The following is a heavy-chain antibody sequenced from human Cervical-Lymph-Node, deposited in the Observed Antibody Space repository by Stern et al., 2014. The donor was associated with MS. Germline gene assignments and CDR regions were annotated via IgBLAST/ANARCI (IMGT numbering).Heavy chain of an antibody. V-gene: IGHV1-3*01. J-gene: IGHJ4*02. Sequence: QVQLVQSGAEVRKPGASVKVSCKASGYTFTRYAMNWVRQAPGQRLEWMGGINAGTGNTKYSQKLQARVTLTRATSASTAYMELSSLRSEDTAGYYCAKEGANDCFDYWGQGTLVTVSS. CDR2: INAGTGNT. CDR1: GYTFTRYA. CDR3: AKEGANDCFDY.